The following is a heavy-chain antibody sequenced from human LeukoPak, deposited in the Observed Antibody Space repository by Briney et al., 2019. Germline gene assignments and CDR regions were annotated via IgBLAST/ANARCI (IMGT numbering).Heavy chain of an antibody. CDR2: ISSSSSYI. Sequence: GGSLRLSCAASGFTFSSYSMNWVRQAPGKGLEWVSSISSSSSYIYYADSVKGRFTISRDNAKNSLYLQMNSLRAEDTAVYYCARDNGPTQNPTYYYMDAWGKGTTVTVSS. V-gene: IGHV3-21*01. J-gene: IGHJ6*03. D-gene: IGHD2-8*01. CDR1: GFTFSSYS. CDR3: ARDNGPTQNPTYYYMDA.